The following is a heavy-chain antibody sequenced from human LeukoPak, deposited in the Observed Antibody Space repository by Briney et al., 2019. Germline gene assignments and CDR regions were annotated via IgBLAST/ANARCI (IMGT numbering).Heavy chain of an antibody. CDR3: ARDQGIAAAGPSYYYYYMDV. J-gene: IGHJ6*03. CDR2: IYTSGST. V-gene: IGHV4-4*07. D-gene: IGHD6-13*01. Sequence: SETLSLTCTVSGGSISSYYWSWIRQPAGKGLEWIGRIYTSGSTNYNPSLKSRVTMSVDTSKNQFSLKLSSVTAADTAVYYCARDQGIAAAGPSYYYYYMDVWGKGTTVTVSS. CDR1: GGSISSYY.